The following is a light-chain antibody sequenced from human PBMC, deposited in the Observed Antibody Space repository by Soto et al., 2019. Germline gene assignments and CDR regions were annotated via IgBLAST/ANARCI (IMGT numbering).Light chain of an antibody. CDR3: QPYNNWPLT. Sequence: LMSLTPHTLSVSPGVGATPSRLASQPVSDNLAWYQHKPGQTPRLLIYDTSTRATGVPTRFRGSRSGAEFTLTINSLQSEDFAVYYCQPYNNWPLTFGGGTKVDIK. V-gene: IGKV3-15*01. CDR1: QPVSDN. J-gene: IGKJ4*01. CDR2: DTS.